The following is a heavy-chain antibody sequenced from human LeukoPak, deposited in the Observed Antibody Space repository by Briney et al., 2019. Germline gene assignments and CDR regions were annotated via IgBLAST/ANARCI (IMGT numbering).Heavy chain of an antibody. V-gene: IGHV4-59*01. CDR1: GGSISSYY. J-gene: IGHJ4*02. CDR2: IYYSGST. CDR3: ARTTTMVRGVIIDFDY. Sequence: PSETLSLTCTVSGGSISSYYWSWLRQPPGKGLEWIGYIYYSGSTNYNPSLKSRVTISIDTSKNQFSLKLSSVTAADTAVYYCARTTTMVRGVIIDFDYWGQGTLVTVSS. D-gene: IGHD3-10*01.